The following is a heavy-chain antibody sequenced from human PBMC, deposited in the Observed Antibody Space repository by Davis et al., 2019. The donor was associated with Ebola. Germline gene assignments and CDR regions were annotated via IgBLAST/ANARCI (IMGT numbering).Heavy chain of an antibody. J-gene: IGHJ6*02. V-gene: IGHV1-69*06. CDR2: IIPVYDRA. CDR1: GDTFNNYA. CDR3: GRGYRQSYFYAMDV. D-gene: IGHD2/OR15-2a*01. Sequence: AASVKVSCKPSGDTFNNYAFNWVRQAPGQGLEWMGGIIPVYDRANYAHKFQDRVTISVDKSTGTLNLEVTSLTSEDTAMYYCGRGYRQSYFYAMDVWGQGTTVTVSS.